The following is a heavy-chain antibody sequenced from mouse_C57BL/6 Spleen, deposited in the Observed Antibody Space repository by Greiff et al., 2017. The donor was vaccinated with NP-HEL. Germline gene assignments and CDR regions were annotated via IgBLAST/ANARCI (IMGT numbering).Heavy chain of an antibody. CDR3: AKPHDGYYGFAY. V-gene: IGHV1-69*01. Sequence: QVQLQQPGAELVMPGASVKLSCKASGYTFTSYWMHWVKQRPGQGLEWIGEIDPSDSYTNYNQKFKGKSTLTVDKSSSTAYMQLSSLTSEDSAVYYCAKPHDGYYGFAYWGQGTLVTVAA. CDR1: GYTFTSYW. D-gene: IGHD2-3*01. CDR2: IDPSDSYT. J-gene: IGHJ3*01.